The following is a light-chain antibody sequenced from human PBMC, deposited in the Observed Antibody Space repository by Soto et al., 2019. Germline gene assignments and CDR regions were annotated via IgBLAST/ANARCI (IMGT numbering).Light chain of an antibody. CDR2: DAS. CDR3: QQRSNWPLT. J-gene: IGKJ4*01. Sequence: EIVMTQTPATLSVSPGDGATLSCRASQSVSSYLAWYQQKPGQAPRLLIYDASNRATGIPARFSGSGSGTDFTLTISSLEPEDFAVYYCQQRSNWPLTFGGGTKVDIK. CDR1: QSVSSY. V-gene: IGKV3-11*01.